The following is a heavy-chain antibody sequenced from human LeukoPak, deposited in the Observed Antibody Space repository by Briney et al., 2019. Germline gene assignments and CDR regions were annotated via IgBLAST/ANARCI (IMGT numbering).Heavy chain of an antibody. V-gene: IGHV1-46*01. CDR1: GYTFTIYY. D-gene: IGHD1-7*01. J-gene: IGHJ4*02. CDR2: INPSGGST. Sequence: ASVKVSSTASGYTFTIYYMHWVRHAPGQGLEWMGIINPSGGSTSYAQKFQGRVTMTRDTSTSTVYMELSSLRSEDTAVYYCARGGYGTMELDYWGQGTLVTVSS. CDR3: ARGGYGTMELDY.